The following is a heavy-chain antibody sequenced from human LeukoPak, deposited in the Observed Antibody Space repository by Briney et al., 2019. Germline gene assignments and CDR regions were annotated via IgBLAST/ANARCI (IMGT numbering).Heavy chain of an antibody. CDR3: ATSSHQLLLYYYYYYYMDV. D-gene: IGHD2-2*01. Sequence: PGGSLRLSCAASGFSFSEFFMDWVRQAPGKGLEWVSSISSSSSYIYYADSVKGRFTISRDNAKNSLYLQMNSLRAEDTAVYYCATSSHQLLLYYYYYYYMDVWGKGTTVTVSS. J-gene: IGHJ6*03. CDR1: GFSFSEFF. V-gene: IGHV3-21*01. CDR2: ISSSSSYI.